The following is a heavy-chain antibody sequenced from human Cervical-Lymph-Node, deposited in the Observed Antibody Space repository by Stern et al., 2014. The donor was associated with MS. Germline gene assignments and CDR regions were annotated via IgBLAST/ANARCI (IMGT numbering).Heavy chain of an antibody. Sequence: VQLVESGGGVVQPGRSLRLSCAASGFTFSSYGMHWVRQAPGKGLEWGEVIWYDGSNKYYADSVKGRFTISRDNSKNTLYLQMNSLRAEDTAVYYCARDRHDLGYCSGGSCYLPDYWGQGTLVTVSS. J-gene: IGHJ4*02. V-gene: IGHV3-33*01. CDR1: GFTFSSYG. CDR3: ARDRHDLGYCSGGSCYLPDY. D-gene: IGHD2-15*01. CDR2: IWYDGSNK.